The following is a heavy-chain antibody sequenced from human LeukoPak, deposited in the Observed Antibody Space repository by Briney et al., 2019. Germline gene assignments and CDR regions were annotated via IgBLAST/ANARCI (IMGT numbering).Heavy chain of an antibody. V-gene: IGHV3-7*01. CDR3: SRPRMVYAFNDY. D-gene: IGHD2-8*01. J-gene: IGHJ4*02. Sequence: QSGGSLRLSCAASGFTFSRYWMTWVRQAPGKGLEWVANIKEDGSEKYYVDSVKGRFTISRDNAKNSVYLQMNSLRAGDTAVYYCSRPRMVYAFNDYWGQGTLVTVSS. CDR1: GFTFSRYW. CDR2: IKEDGSEK.